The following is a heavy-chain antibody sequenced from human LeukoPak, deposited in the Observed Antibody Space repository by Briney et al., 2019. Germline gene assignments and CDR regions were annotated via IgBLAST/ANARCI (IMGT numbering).Heavy chain of an antibody. V-gene: IGHV3-30*18. Sequence: PGGSLRLSCVASGLTSSSYGMHWVRQAPGKGLEWVAVISYDGSNIYYAASVKGRFTISRDNSKNTLYLQMNSLRAEDTAVYYCAKVGCGSGYCAFDYWGQGTLVTVSS. D-gene: IGHD3-22*01. CDR1: GLTSSSYG. J-gene: IGHJ4*02. CDR2: ISYDGSNI. CDR3: AKVGCGSGYCAFDY.